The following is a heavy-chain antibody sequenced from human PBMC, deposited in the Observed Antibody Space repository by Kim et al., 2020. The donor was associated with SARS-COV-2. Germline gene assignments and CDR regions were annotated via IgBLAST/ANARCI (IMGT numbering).Heavy chain of an antibody. V-gene: IGHV4-39*01. CDR2: IYYSGST. CDR1: GGSISSSSYY. CDR3: ARRYYDFWSDP. D-gene: IGHD3-3*01. J-gene: IGHJ5*02. Sequence: SETLSLTCTVSGGSISSSSYYWGWIRQPPGKGLEWIGSIYYSGSTYYNPSLKSRVTISVDTSKNQFSLKLSSVTAADTAVYYCARRYYDFWSDPWGQGTLVTVSS.